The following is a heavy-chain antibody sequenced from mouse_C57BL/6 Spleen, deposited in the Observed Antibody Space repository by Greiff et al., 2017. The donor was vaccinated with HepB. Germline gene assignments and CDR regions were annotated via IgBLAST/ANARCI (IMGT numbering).Heavy chain of an antibody. Sequence: ESGAELVKPGASVKISCKASGYAFSSYWMNWVKQRPGKGLEWIGQIYPGDGDTNYNGKFTGKATLTADKSSSTAYMQLSSLTSEDSAVYFCARRGTTNFDYWGQGTTLTVSS. CDR3: ARRGTTNFDY. J-gene: IGHJ2*01. CDR2: IYPGDGDT. V-gene: IGHV1-80*01. D-gene: IGHD1-1*01. CDR1: GYAFSSYW.